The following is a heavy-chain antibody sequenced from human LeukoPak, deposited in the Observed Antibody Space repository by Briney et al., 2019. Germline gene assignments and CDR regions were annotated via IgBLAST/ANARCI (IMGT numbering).Heavy chain of an antibody. CDR1: GFTFSSYA. Sequence: GGSLRLSCAASGFTFSSYAMSWVRQAPGKGLEWVSAISGSGGSTYYADSVKGRFTISRDNSKNTLYLQMNSLRAEDTAVYYCAKAVSYGYRFVGYYYMDVWGQGTMVTVSS. J-gene: IGHJ6*03. CDR2: ISGSGGST. V-gene: IGHV3-23*01. CDR3: AKAVSYGYRFVGYYYMDV. D-gene: IGHD5-18*01.